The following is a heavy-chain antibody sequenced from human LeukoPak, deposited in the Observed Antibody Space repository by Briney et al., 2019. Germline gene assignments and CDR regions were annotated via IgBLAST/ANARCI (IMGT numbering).Heavy chain of an antibody. CDR2: ISSDSSYT. J-gene: IGHJ4*02. V-gene: IGHV3-11*06. Sequence: GGSLRLSCAVSGFTSSDYYMSWIRQAPGKGMECVSYISSDSSYTNYADSVRGRLTISRDNAKNSLYLQMNSLRAEDTAVYYCVRGGPYGDYDAYWGQGTLVTVSS. CDR3: VRGGPYGDYDAY. D-gene: IGHD4-17*01. CDR1: GFTSSDYY.